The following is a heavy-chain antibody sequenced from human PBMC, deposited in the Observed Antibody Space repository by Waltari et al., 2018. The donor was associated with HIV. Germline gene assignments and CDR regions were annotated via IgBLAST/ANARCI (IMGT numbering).Heavy chain of an antibody. J-gene: IGHJ6*02. CDR1: GGSFSGYY. V-gene: IGHV4-34*01. Sequence: QVQLQQWGAGLLKPSETLSLTCAVYGGSFSGYYWSWIRQPPGKGLEWIGEINHSGSTTYTPSLKSRVTISVDTSKNQFSLKLSSVTAADTAVYYCARRSCSSTSCYARARGGMDVWGQGTTVTVSS. CDR2: INHSGST. D-gene: IGHD2-2*01. CDR3: ARRSCSSTSCYARARGGMDV.